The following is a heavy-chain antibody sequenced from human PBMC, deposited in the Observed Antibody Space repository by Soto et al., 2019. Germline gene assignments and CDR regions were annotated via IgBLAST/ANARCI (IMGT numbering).Heavy chain of an antibody. CDR1: GGSISSGGYY. CDR3: VAGPDRAKSAY. V-gene: IGHV4-61*08. Sequence: SETLSLTCTVSGGSISSGGYYWSWIRQHPGKGLEWIGYGLRRDYTDYNPSLRNRVTISSDTSKNQFSLRLISVTAADTAVYYCVAGPDRAKSAYWGQGTLVTVSS. J-gene: IGHJ4*01. CDR2: GLRRDYT.